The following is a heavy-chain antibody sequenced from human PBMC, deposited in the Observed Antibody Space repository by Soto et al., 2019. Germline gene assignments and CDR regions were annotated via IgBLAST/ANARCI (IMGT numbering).Heavy chain of an antibody. Sequence: ASVKVSCKASGYTFTSYGISWVRQAPGQGLEWMGWISAYNGNTNYAQKLQGRVTMTKDISTSTAYMELSSLRSEDTAVYYCATFFLGLLRFLEGFDPWGQGTLVTVSS. CDR2: ISAYNGNT. J-gene: IGHJ5*02. CDR1: GYTFTSYG. V-gene: IGHV1-18*01. D-gene: IGHD3-3*01. CDR3: ATFFLGLLRFLEGFDP.